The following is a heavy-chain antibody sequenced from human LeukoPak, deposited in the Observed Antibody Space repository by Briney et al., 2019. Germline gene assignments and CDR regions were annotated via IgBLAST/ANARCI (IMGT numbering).Heavy chain of an antibody. CDR2: ITGSSDPI. V-gene: IGHV3-48*01. CDR1: GFTFSDYS. Sequence: GGSLRLSCAASGFTFSDYSMNWVRQAPGKGLEWVSCITGSSDPIFYADSVKGRFTISRDSAKDSLYLQMSSLRAEDTAMYYCSSESRYWGQGTLVIVSS. J-gene: IGHJ4*02. CDR3: SSESRY. D-gene: IGHD3-22*01.